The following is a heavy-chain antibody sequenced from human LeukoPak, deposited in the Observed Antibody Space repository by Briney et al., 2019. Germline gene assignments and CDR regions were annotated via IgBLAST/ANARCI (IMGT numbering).Heavy chain of an antibody. CDR3: AREVLLWFGEHQQ. CDR1: GGSISSSSYY. D-gene: IGHD3-10*01. CDR2: MYYSGST. J-gene: IGHJ4*02. V-gene: IGHV4-39*07. Sequence: SETLSLTCTVSGGSISSSSYYWGWIRQPPGKGLEWIGSMYYSGSTYYNPSLKSRVTISVDTSKNQFSLKLSSVTAADTAVYYCAREVLLWFGEHQQWGQGTLVTVSS.